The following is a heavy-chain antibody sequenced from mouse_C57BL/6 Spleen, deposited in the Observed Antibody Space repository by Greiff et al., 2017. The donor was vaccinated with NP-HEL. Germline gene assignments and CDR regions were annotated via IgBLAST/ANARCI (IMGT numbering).Heavy chain of an antibody. CDR3: ARAYDYDGYFDV. Sequence: EVKLVESEGGLVQPGSSMKLSCTASGFTFSDYYMAWVRQVPEKGLEWVANINYDGSSTYYLDSLKSRFIISRDNAKNILYLQMSSLKSEDTATYYCARAYDYDGYFDVWGTGTTVTVSS. CDR2: INYDGSST. D-gene: IGHD2-4*01. CDR1: GFTFSDYY. J-gene: IGHJ1*03. V-gene: IGHV5-16*01.